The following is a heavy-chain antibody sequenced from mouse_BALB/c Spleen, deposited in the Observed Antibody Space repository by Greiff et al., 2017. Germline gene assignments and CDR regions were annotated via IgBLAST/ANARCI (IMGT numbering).Heavy chain of an antibody. D-gene: IGHD1-1*01. V-gene: IGHV3-2*02. J-gene: IGHJ2*01. CDR2: ISYSGST. Sequence: EVQLKESGPGLVKPSQSLSLTCTVTGYSITSDYAWNWIRQFPGNKLEWMGYISYSGSTSYNPSLKSRISITRDTSKNQFFLQLNSVTTEDTATYYCARDGSSPFDYWGQGTTLTVSS. CDR1: GYSITSDYA. CDR3: ARDGSSPFDY.